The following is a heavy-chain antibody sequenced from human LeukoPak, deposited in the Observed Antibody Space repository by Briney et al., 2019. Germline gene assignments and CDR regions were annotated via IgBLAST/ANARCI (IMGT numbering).Heavy chain of an antibody. CDR3: AIEILGGFNPGAY. CDR1: LDPTPSNF. D-gene: IGHD1-14*01. V-gene: IGHV4-4*02. Sequence: SETLSLTCTVSLDPTPSNFWSWVRQPPGKGLEWIGEIHRSGSPNYNPSLQSRVTISIDRSRNQIVLELSSVTAADAAVYYCAIEILGGFNPGAYWGQGILVTVSS. CDR2: IHRSGSP. J-gene: IGHJ4*02.